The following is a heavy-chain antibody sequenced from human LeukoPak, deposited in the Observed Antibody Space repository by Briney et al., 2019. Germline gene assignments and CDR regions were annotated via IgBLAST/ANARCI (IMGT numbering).Heavy chain of an antibody. CDR2: ISSSSSYT. J-gene: IGHJ6*02. D-gene: IGHD4-11*01. Sequence: GGSLRLSCTASGFTFSKYWMTWVRQAPGKGLEWVSYISSSSSYTNYADSVKGRFTISRDNAKNSLYLQMNSLRAEDTAVYYCARAPHYSNYGPYYYGMDVWGQGTTVTVSS. V-gene: IGHV3-11*06. CDR3: ARAPHYSNYGPYYYGMDV. CDR1: GFTFSKYW.